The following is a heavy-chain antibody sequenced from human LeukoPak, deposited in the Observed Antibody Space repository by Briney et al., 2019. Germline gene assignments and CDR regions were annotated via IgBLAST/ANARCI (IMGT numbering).Heavy chain of an antibody. J-gene: IGHJ4*02. CDR2: ITSAGNFI. CDR3: ARDLWVH. CDR1: GFTFSTYT. V-gene: IGHV3-21*01. Sequence: PGGSLRLSCAASGFTFSTYTMIWVRQAPGKGLEWVSSITSAGNFIYYADSLRGRFTVSRDNAKNSLYLQMNRLRAEDTAMYYCARDLWVHWGQGTLVTVSS. D-gene: IGHD7-27*01.